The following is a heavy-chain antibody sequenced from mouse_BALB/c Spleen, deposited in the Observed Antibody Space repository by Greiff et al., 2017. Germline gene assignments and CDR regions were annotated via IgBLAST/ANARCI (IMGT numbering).Heavy chain of an antibody. CDR3: ARGGGYYYAMDY. CDR2: ISSGGGST. J-gene: IGHJ4*01. V-gene: IGHV5-12-1*01. Sequence: EVQVVESGGGLVKPGGSLKLSCAASGFAFSSYDMSWVRQTPEKRLEWVAYISSGGGSTYYPDTVKGRFTISRDNAKNTLYLQMSSLKSEDTAMYYCARGGGYYYAMDYWGQGTSVTVSS. CDR1: GFAFSSYD.